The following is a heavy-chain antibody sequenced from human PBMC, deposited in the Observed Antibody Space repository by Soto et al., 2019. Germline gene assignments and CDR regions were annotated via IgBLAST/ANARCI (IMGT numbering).Heavy chain of an antibody. Sequence: QVRLVQSGAEVKKPGASVKVSCKASGYTFTSYAMHWVRQAPGQRLGWMGWINAGNGNTKYSQKFQGRVTITRDTSASTAYMELSSLRSEDTAVYYCANALGLYYFDYWGQGTLVTVSS. CDR2: INAGNGNT. CDR3: ANALGLYYFDY. V-gene: IGHV1-3*01. D-gene: IGHD3-16*01. CDR1: GYTFTSYA. J-gene: IGHJ4*02.